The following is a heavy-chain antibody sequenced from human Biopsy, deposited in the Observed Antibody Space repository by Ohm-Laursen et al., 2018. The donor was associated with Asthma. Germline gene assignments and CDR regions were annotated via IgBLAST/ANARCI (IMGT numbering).Heavy chain of an antibody. J-gene: IGHJ1*01. CDR2: IYYSGSP. D-gene: IGHD4-23*01. CDR1: YGSITSGGYY. Sequence: SQTLSLTCTVSYGSITSGGYYWTWIRQHPGKGLEWIGFIYYSGSPYYNPSLKSRVTMSVDTSKNQFFLRLSSVTAADTAVYYCARGVVYGGDSYAEYFQHWGQGTLVTVSS. CDR3: ARGVVYGGDSYAEYFQH. V-gene: IGHV4-31*03.